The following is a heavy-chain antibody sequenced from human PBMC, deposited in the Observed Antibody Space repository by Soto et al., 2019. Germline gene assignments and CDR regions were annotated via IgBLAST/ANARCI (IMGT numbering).Heavy chain of an antibody. Sequence: QVQLVQSGAEVKKPGSSVKISCGAPGDTFNNFALSWVRQAPGLGLEWMGGIIPIFATPTYAQKFQDRVTFTADESTTTAYMELSSLRSDDTAVYYCARHLGAVFRNWFFDLWRRGTLVTVSS. CDR3: ARHLGAVFRNWFFDL. CDR1: GDTFNNFA. J-gene: IGHJ2*01. CDR2: IIPIFATP. V-gene: IGHV1-69*12.